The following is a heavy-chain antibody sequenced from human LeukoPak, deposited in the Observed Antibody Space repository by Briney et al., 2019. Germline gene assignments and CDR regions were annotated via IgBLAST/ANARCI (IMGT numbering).Heavy chain of an antibody. CDR1: GFTFRSDG. Sequence: GGSLRLSCTGSGFTFRSDGMHWVRQALGEGLGWGAYTRDDASKTWYGGSVKGRFTISRDNSKNTLYLHMNSVRGEDTAMYYCANGDCRGGRCSSGAHWGQGTLVTVSS. CDR2: TRDDASKT. D-gene: IGHD2-15*01. J-gene: IGHJ4*02. V-gene: IGHV3-30*02. CDR3: ANGDCRGGRCSSGAH.